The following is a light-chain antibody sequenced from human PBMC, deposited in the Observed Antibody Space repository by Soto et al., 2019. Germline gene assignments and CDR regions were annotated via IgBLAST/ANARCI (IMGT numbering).Light chain of an antibody. CDR1: QSVSSN. Sequence: EIVMTQSPATLSVSPGERATLSCRASQSVSSNLAWYQQKPGQAPRLLIYGASTRATGIPARFSGSGSGTEFTLTINSLQSEDFAVYYCQQYNNWPPGTFGRGTKVDI. CDR2: GAS. CDR3: QQYNNWPPGT. J-gene: IGKJ1*01. V-gene: IGKV3-15*01.